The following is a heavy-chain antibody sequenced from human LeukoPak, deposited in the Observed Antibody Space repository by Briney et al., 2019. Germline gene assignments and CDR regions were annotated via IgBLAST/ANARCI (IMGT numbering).Heavy chain of an antibody. J-gene: IGHJ3*01. CDR1: GGSITISNYY. CDR2: IYYSGNT. Sequence: PSETLSLTCSVSGGSITISNYYWGWIRQPPGKGLEWIGTIYYSGNTYYNPSLKSRVTISIDTSKKNFSLNLRSVTAADTAMYYCANLRLRRPFDVWGPGTMVIVSS. D-gene: IGHD2-15*01. V-gene: IGHV4-39*02. CDR3: ANLRLRRPFDV.